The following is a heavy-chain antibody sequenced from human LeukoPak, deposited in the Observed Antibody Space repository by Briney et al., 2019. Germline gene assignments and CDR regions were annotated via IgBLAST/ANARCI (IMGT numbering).Heavy chain of an antibody. CDR1: GFTFSSYG. D-gene: IGHD6-13*01. CDR2: ISYDGSNK. V-gene: IGHV3-30*18. Sequence: TGGSLGLSCAASGFTFSSYGMHWVRQAPGKGLEWVAVISYDGSNKYYADSVKGRFTISRDNSKNTLYLQMNSLRAEDTAVYYCAKDKYSSSWDPNYYFDYWGQGTLVTVSS. J-gene: IGHJ4*02. CDR3: AKDKYSSSWDPNYYFDY.